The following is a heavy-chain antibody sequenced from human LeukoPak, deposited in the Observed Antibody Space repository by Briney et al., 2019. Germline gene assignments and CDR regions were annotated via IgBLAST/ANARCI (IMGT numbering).Heavy chain of an antibody. CDR1: GYTFTIYG. V-gene: IGHV1-18*01. D-gene: IGHD5-18*01. CDR2: ISAYNGNT. J-gene: IGHJ6*03. Sequence: ASVKVSCKASGYTFTIYGLSWVRQAPGQGLEWMGWISAYNGNTNYAQKLQGRVTMTTDTSTSTAYMELRSLRSDDTAVYYCAKRGYSYGGIHYYYYMDVWGKGTTVTVSS. CDR3: AKRGYSYGGIHYYYYMDV.